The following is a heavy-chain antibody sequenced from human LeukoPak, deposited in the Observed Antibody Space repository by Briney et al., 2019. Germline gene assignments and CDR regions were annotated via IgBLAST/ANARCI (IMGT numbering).Heavy chain of an antibody. V-gene: IGHV1-18*01. Sequence: ASVKVSCKASNYNFTSYGISWVRQAPGQGLEWMGWISAYNGNTNYAQKLQGRVTMTTDTSTSTAYMELRSLRSDDTAVYYCASWRGISGYKDYWGQGTLVTVSS. D-gene: IGHD3-22*01. CDR1: NYNFTSYG. J-gene: IGHJ4*02. CDR2: ISAYNGNT. CDR3: ASWRGISGYKDY.